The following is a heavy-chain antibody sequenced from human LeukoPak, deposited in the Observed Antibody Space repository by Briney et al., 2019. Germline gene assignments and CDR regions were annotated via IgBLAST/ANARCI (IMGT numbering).Heavy chain of an antibody. Sequence: GGSLRLSCAASGFTFSSYEMNWVRQAPGKGLEWVSYISSSGSTIYYADSVKGRFTISRDNAKNSLYLQMNSLRAEDTAVYYCARGHSAGSAEYFQRWGQGTLVTVSS. V-gene: IGHV3-48*03. J-gene: IGHJ1*01. CDR1: GFTFSSYE. CDR2: ISSSGSTI. CDR3: ARGHSAGSAEYFQR. D-gene: IGHD2-15*01.